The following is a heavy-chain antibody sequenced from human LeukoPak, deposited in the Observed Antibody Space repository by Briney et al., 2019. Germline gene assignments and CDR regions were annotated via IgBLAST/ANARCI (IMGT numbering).Heavy chain of an antibody. D-gene: IGHD3-22*01. Sequence: GGSLRLSCAASGFTFSSYAMHWVRQAPGKGLEWVAVISYDGSNKYYADSVKGRFTISRDNSKNTLYLQMNSLRAEDTAVYYCAREGGMIVADRSGFDYWGQGTLVTVSS. CDR2: ISYDGSNK. CDR3: AREGGMIVADRSGFDY. V-gene: IGHV3-30*04. J-gene: IGHJ4*02. CDR1: GFTFSSYA.